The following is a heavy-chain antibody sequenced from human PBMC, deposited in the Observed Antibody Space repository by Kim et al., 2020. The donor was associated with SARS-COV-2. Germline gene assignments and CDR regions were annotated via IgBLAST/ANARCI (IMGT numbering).Heavy chain of an antibody. CDR3: TRFLRAAYYYGSGVIDAFDI. CDR2: IRSKAYGGTT. Sequence: GGSLRLSCTASGFTFGDYAMSWFRQAPGKGLEWVGFIRSKAYGGTTEYAASVKGRFTISRDDSKSIAYLQMNSLKTEDTAVYYCTRFLRAAYYYGSGVIDAFDICGQGTMVTVSS. CDR1: GFTFGDYA. V-gene: IGHV3-49*03. D-gene: IGHD3-10*01. J-gene: IGHJ3*02.